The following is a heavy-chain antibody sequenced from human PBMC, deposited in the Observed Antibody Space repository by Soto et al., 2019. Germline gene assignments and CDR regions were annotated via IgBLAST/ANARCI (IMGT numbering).Heavy chain of an antibody. CDR2: INHSGSA. D-gene: IGHD6-19*01. CDR1: GESFSGHI. Sequence: QVQLQQSGAGLLKPSETLSLTCAVYGESFSGHIWTWIRQTPGKGPQWIGQINHSGSASYNPSLKSRVTISVHTSNSQFSLELSSVTAADTAVYYCARGLITGSHYSGGWYYFDSWGQGTQVTVSS. V-gene: IGHV4-34*01. CDR3: ARGLITGSHYSGGWYYFDS. J-gene: IGHJ4*02.